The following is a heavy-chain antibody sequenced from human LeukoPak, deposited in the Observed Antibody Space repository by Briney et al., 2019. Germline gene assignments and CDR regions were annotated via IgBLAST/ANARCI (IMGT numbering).Heavy chain of an antibody. V-gene: IGHV4-30-4*01. CDR3: ARAEISSSWKFDY. D-gene: IGHD6-13*01. CDR1: GGSISSGGYY. J-gene: IGHJ4*02. Sequence: PSETLSLTCTVSGGSISSGGYYWSWIRQPPGKGLEWIGYIYYSGSTYYNPSLKSRVTISVDTSKNQFSLKLSSVTAADTAVYYCARAEISSSWKFDYWGQGTLVTVSS. CDR2: IYYSGST.